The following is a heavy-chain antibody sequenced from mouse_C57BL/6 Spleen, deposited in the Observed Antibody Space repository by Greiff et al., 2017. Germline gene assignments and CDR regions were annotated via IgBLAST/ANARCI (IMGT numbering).Heavy chain of an antibody. D-gene: IGHD2-3*01. CDR2: ISYDGSN. Sequence: DVQLQESGPGLVKPSQSLSLTCSVTGYSITSGYYWNWIRQFPGNKLEWMGYISYDGSNNYNPSLKNRISITRDTSKNQFFLKLNSVTTEDTATDYCARRGDYDGAWFAYWGQGTLVTVSA. CDR1: GYSITSGYY. V-gene: IGHV3-6*01. J-gene: IGHJ3*01. CDR3: ARRGDYDGAWFAY.